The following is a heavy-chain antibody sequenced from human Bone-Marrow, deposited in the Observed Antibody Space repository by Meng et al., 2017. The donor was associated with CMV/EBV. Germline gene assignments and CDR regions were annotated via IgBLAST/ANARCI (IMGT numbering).Heavy chain of an antibody. CDR3: ARDEVDIVVVPAGGNWFDP. D-gene: IGHD2-2*03. V-gene: IGHV1-18*01. CDR1: GYTFTSYG. J-gene: IGHJ5*02. CDR2: ISAYNGNT. Sequence: ASVNVSRKASGYTFTSYGISWVRQSAGQGLEWMGWISAYNGNTNYAQKLQGRVTMTTDTSTSTAYMELRNLRSDDTAVYYCARDEVDIVVVPAGGNWFDPWGQGTLVTVSS.